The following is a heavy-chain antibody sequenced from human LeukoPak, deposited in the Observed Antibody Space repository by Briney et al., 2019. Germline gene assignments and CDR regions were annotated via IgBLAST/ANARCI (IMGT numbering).Heavy chain of an antibody. CDR1: GYTFTGYY. CDR3: ARDSAPQGVLLRYYYYYYMDV. V-gene: IGHV1-2*02. Sequence: GASVKVSCKASGYTFTGYYMHWVRQAPGQGLEWMGWINPNSGGTNYAQKFQGRVTMTRDTSISTAYMELSRLRSDDTAVYYCARDSAPQGVLLRYYYYYYMDVWGKGTTVTISS. J-gene: IGHJ6*03. D-gene: IGHD2-15*01. CDR2: INPNSGGT.